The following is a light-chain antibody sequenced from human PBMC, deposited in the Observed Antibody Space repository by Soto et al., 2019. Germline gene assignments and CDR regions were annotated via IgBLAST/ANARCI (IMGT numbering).Light chain of an antibody. CDR3: SSYTDFNLYV. CDR2: DVS. J-gene: IGLJ1*01. CDR1: SSDVGGYNY. V-gene: IGLV2-14*03. Sequence: QSVLTQPASVSGSPGQSISISCTGTSSDVGGYNYVSWYQHQPGKAQKLVIFDVSGRPSGISNRFSGSKSGNTAYLTISRFRPEDEADYYCSSYTDFNLYVFGTGTKVTVL.